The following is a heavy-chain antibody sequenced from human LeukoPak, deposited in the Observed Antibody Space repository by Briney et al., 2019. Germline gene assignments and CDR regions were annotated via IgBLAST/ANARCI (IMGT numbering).Heavy chain of an antibody. J-gene: IGHJ4*02. D-gene: IGHD3-10*01. V-gene: IGHV3-21*01. CDR2: ISSSSSYI. CDR3: AREYYYGSGSYYDFDY. Sequence: GGSLRLSCAASGFTFSSYSMNWVRQAPGKGLEWVSSISSSSSYIYYADSVKGRFTISRDNAKNSLYLQMNSLRAEDTAVYYCAREYYYGSGSYYDFDYWGQGTLVTVSS. CDR1: GFTFSSYS.